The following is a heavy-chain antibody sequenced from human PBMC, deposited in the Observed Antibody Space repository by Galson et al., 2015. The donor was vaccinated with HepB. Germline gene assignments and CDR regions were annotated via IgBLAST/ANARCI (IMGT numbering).Heavy chain of an antibody. Sequence: SVKVSCKASGYTFHDYYIHWVRQAPGQGLEWMGRINPNSGGTNYAQNFQGRVTMTRDTSINTAYMEMRRLRSDDTAVYYCARIRVTAHDCWGQGTLVTVSS. CDR2: INPNSGGT. J-gene: IGHJ4*02. CDR3: ARIRVTAHDC. D-gene: IGHD2-21*02. V-gene: IGHV1-2*06. CDR1: GYTFHDYY.